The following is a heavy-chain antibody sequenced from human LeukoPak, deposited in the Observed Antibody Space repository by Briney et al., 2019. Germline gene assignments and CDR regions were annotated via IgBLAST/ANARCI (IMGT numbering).Heavy chain of an antibody. D-gene: IGHD6-13*01. Sequence: PGGSLRLSCAASGFTMSTYSMNWVRQAPGKGLECVASIASTSGHKYYADSVKGRFTISRDNARNSLYLEMDSLRVEDTALYYCARDGSSWYMDYWGQGTLVTLSS. CDR1: GFTMSTYS. J-gene: IGHJ4*02. V-gene: IGHV3-21*01. CDR3: ARDGSSWYMDY. CDR2: IASTSGHK.